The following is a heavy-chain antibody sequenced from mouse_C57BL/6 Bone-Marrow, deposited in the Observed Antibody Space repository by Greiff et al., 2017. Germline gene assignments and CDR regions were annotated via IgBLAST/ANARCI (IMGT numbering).Heavy chain of an antibody. J-gene: IGHJ4*01. D-gene: IGHD2-4*01. Sequence: VQLKESGPVLVKPGASVKMSCKASGYTFTDYYMNWVKQSHGKSLEWIGVINPYNGGTSYNQKFKGKATLTVDKSSSTAYMELNSLTSEDSAVYYCARGDDYDRAYAMDYWGQGTSVTVSS. CDR3: ARGDDYDRAYAMDY. CDR2: INPYNGGT. CDR1: GYTFTDYY. V-gene: IGHV1-19*01.